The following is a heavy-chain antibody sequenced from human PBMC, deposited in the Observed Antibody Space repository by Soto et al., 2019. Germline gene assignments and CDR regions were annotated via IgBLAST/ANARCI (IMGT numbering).Heavy chain of an antibody. Sequence: GGSLRLSCAASGFPVSSNYMSWARQAPGKGLEWVSVIYSGGSTYYADSVKGRFTISRDNAKNSLYLQMNSLRAEDTAVYYCARDHFGRGYSYGIVAFDIWGQGTMVTVSS. CDR3: ARDHFGRGYSYGIVAFDI. D-gene: IGHD5-18*01. CDR1: GFPVSSNY. J-gene: IGHJ3*02. V-gene: IGHV3-53*01. CDR2: IYSGGST.